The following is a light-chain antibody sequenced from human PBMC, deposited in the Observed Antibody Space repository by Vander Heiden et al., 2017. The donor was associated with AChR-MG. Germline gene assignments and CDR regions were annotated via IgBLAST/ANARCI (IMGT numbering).Light chain of an antibody. CDR3: QQYGSSPPYT. J-gene: IGKJ2*01. Sequence: EIVLTQSPGTLSLSPGERATLFCRASQSVSSNYLAWYQQKPGQAPRLLIYTASNRATGIPDRFSGGGSGTDFTLTITRLEPEDFAVYYCQQYGSSPPYTVGQGTKLEI. CDR1: QSVSSNY. CDR2: TAS. V-gene: IGKV3-20*01.